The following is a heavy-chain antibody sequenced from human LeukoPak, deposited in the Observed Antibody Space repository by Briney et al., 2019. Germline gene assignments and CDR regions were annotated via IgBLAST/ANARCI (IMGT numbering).Heavy chain of an antibody. CDR2: IKQDGSAK. J-gene: IGHJ5*02. D-gene: IGHD3-10*01. V-gene: IGHV3-7*01. Sequence: PGGSLRLSCAASGFSLSTYYMSWVRQAPGKGLQWVANIKQDGSAKYYMDSVKGRFTISRDNAKDSLYLQMNSLRAEDTAVYYCAGAPAGDLEFTFDHWGQGTLVTVSS. CDR3: AGAPAGDLEFTFDH. CDR1: GFSLSTYY.